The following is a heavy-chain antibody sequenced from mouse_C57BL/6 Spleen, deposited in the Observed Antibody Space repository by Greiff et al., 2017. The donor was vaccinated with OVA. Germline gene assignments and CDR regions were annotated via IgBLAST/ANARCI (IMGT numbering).Heavy chain of an antibody. Sequence: EVQLQESGPGLVKPSQSLSLTCSVTGYSITSGYYWNWIRQFPGNKLEWMGYISYDGSNNYNPSLKNRISITRDTSKNHFFLKLNSVTTEDTATYNCARAIYEDYAMDYWGQGTSVTVSS. V-gene: IGHV3-6*01. CDR1: GYSITSGYY. CDR2: ISYDGSN. D-gene: IGHD1-3*01. CDR3: ARAIYEDYAMDY. J-gene: IGHJ4*01.